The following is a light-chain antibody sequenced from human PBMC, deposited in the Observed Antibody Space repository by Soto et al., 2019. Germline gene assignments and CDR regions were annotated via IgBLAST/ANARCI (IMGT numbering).Light chain of an antibody. Sequence: QSVLTQPPSVSGTPGQRVTISCSGSSSNIGVKTVNWYQQFPGSAPKLLIFRSDQRPSGVPDRFSGSKSGTSASLAISGLRSEDEADYYCSAWDDSLNGRVFGTGTKLTVL. J-gene: IGLJ1*01. CDR1: SSNIGVKT. CDR2: RSD. CDR3: SAWDDSLNGRV. V-gene: IGLV1-44*01.